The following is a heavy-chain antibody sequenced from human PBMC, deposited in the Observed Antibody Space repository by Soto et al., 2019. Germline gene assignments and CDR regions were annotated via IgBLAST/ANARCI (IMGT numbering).Heavy chain of an antibody. CDR2: IIPIFGTA. CDR1: GGTFSSYA. J-gene: IGHJ4*02. Sequence: SVKVSCKASGGTFSSYAISWVRQAPGQGLEWMGGIIPIFGTANYAQKFQGRVTITADESTSTAYMELSSLRSEDTAVYYCARAGVAVAGTYYFDYWGQGTLVTVSS. CDR3: ARAGVAVAGTYYFDY. V-gene: IGHV1-69*13. D-gene: IGHD6-19*01.